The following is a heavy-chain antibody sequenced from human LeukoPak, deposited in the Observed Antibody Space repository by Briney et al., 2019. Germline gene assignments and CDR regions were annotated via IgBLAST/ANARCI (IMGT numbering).Heavy chain of an antibody. CDR2: ISAYNGNT. Sequence: ASVKVSCKASGYTFTSYGISWVRQAPGQGLEWMGWISAYNGNTNYAQKFQGRVTMTRDTSISTAYMELSRLRSDDTAVYYCARGSVAVAATTTIDYWGQGTLVTVSS. CDR1: GYTFTSYG. V-gene: IGHV1-18*01. CDR3: ARGSVAVAATTTIDY. J-gene: IGHJ4*02. D-gene: IGHD6-19*01.